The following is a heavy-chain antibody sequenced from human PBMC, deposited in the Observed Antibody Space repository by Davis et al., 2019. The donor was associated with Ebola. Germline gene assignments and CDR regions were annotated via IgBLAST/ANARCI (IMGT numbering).Heavy chain of an antibody. Sequence: MPSETLSLTCTVSGGSISSGGYYWSWIRQHPGKGLEWIGYINHSGSTNYNPSLKSRVTISVDTSKNQFSLKLSSVTAADTAVYYCARGLAYCSGGSCYYNWFDPWGQGTLVTVSS. CDR1: GGSISSGGYY. V-gene: IGHV4-31*03. CDR2: INHSGST. J-gene: IGHJ5*02. CDR3: ARGLAYCSGGSCYYNWFDP. D-gene: IGHD2-15*01.